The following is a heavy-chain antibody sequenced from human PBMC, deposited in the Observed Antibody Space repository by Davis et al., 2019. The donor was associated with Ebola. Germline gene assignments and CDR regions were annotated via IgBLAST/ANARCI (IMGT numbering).Heavy chain of an antibody. CDR3: ARDRDYSSSQHCFDP. V-gene: IGHV4-59*01. CDR1: GGSISSYY. Sequence: SETLSLTCNVSGGSISSYYWSWVRQAPGKGLELMAYIYTGSANYNPSLNGRATISVGPSINQFSLTLKSVTAADTAVYSCARDRDYSSSQHCFDPWGLGTLVTVSS. J-gene: IGHJ5*02. D-gene: IGHD6-13*01. CDR2: IYTGSA.